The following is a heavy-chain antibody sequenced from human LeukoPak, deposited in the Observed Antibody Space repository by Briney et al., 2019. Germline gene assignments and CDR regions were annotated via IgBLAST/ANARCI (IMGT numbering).Heavy chain of an antibody. V-gene: IGHV1-2*02. CDR2: INPNSGGT. Sequence: ASVKVSCKASGYTFTGYYMHWVRQAPGQGLEWMGWINPNSGGTNYAQKLQGRVTMTTDTSTSTAYMELRSLRSDDTAVYYCARVRSSGWYAEGFDYWGQGTLVTVSS. CDR1: GYTFTGYY. CDR3: ARVRSSGWYAEGFDY. J-gene: IGHJ4*02. D-gene: IGHD6-19*01.